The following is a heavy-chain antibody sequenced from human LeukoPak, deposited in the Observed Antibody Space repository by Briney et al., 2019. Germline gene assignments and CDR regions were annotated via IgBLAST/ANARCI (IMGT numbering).Heavy chain of an antibody. V-gene: IGHV3-23*01. CDR1: GFTFSSYA. D-gene: IGHD6-19*01. J-gene: IGHJ6*03. CDR3: ARGHNSGSYYYMDV. CDR2: ISGSGGST. Sequence: GGSLRLSCAASGFTFSSYAMSWVRQAPGKGLEWVSAISGSGGSTYYAGSVRGRFTISRDNSMNTLSLHMNSLRAEDTAIYYCARGHNSGSYYYMDVWAKGPRSPSP.